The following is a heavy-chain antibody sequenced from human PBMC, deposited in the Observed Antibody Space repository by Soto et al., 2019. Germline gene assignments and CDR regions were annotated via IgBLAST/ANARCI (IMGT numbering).Heavy chain of an antibody. D-gene: IGHD6-13*01. CDR2: ISWSSGSI. CDR1: RITFGEYD. J-gene: IGHJ6*02. CDR3: AKDSGQLGTGGYGIDF. V-gene: IGHV3-9*01. Sequence: DGSLRLSCVASRITFGEYDIQWVRQAPWKGLEWVSVISWSSGSIGITDYGKGRFTSSRDNAKNSRYLQMNRLRGEVTALYDCAKDSGQLGTGGYGIDFLGRVTTVTASS.